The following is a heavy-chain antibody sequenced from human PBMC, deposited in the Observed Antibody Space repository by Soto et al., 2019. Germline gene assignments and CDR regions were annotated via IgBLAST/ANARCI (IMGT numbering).Heavy chain of an antibody. D-gene: IGHD3-3*01. V-gene: IGHV1-3*01. J-gene: IGHJ6*02. CDR3: ARDVLYFWRGYSPPPRYYYGMDV. CDR1: GYTFTSYA. CDR2: INAGNSNT. Sequence: ASVKVSCKASGYTFTSYAMHWVRQAPGQRLEWMGWINAGNSNTNYSQKFQGRVTITTDTSASTAYMELSSLRSEDTAVYYCARDVLYFWRGYSPPPRYYYGMDVWGQGTTVTVSS.